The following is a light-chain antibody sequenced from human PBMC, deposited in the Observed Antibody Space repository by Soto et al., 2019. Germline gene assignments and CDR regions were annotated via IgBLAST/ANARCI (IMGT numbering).Light chain of an antibody. CDR1: QSVSSN. Sequence: ERVITQSPATLSVSPGERATLTCRTSQSVSSNLAWYQQKPGHAPRLLIHGPSTRATGIPARFGGSGSGTEFTLTISSLQAEDLAVYYCQVYNSWPPDLFGQGTKLEIK. CDR2: GPS. V-gene: IGKV3-15*01. CDR3: QVYNSWPPDL. J-gene: IGKJ2*01.